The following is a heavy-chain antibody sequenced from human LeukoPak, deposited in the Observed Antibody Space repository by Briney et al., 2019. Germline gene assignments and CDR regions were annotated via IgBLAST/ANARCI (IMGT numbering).Heavy chain of an antibody. CDR2: IYYSGST. CDR3: VSLPVNGFDM. V-gene: IGHV4-39*01. CDR1: GGTVSSTSYY. Sequence: PSETLSLTCTVYGGTVSSTSYYWGWIRQPPGKGLEWIGSIYYSGSTYYNPSLKSRVTISVDTSKNRFSLKLSSVTAADTAVYYCVSLPVNGFDMWAEGTTVTVSS. J-gene: IGHJ3*02.